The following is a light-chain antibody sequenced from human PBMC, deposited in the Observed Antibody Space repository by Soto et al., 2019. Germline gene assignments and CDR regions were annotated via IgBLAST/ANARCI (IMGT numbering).Light chain of an antibody. CDR2: GVY. CDR3: QQYGSSNGYT. Sequence: EIVLTQSPGTLSLSPGERATLSCRASQSVSSSYLAWYQQKPGQAPRLLIYGVYTRVTGIPGRFSGSGSGTDFSLTISRLEPEDFAVYYCQQYGSSNGYTFGQGTKLESK. CDR1: QSVSSSY. V-gene: IGKV3-20*01. J-gene: IGKJ2*01.